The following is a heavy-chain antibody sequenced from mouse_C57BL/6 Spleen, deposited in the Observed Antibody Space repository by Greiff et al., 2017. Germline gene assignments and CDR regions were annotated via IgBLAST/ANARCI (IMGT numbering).Heavy chain of an antibody. CDR1: GYTFTSYW. CDR2: IDPSSGCT. V-gene: IGHV1-72*01. D-gene: IGHD1-1*01. CDR3: AGSPTGVSTVGFAY. Sequence: QVQLQQPGAELVKPGASVKLSCKASGYTFTSYWMHWVKQRPGRGLEWIGRIDPSSGCTKYNEKFKSKATLTVDKPSSTAYMQLSSLTSEDSAVYYCAGSPTGVSTVGFAYWGQGALVTVS. J-gene: IGHJ3*01.